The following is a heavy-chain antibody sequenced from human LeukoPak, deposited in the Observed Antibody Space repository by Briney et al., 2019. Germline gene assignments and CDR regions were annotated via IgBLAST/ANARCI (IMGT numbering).Heavy chain of an antibody. CDR1: GFTFSNYA. CDR3: AKGSRFGSTSSYYYMDV. J-gene: IGHJ6*03. CDR2: ISGSGFST. D-gene: IGHD2-2*01. Sequence: GGSLRLSCAASGFTFSNYAMSWVRQAPGKGLEWASAISGSGFSTQYADSVKGRFTISRDNSKNTLYLQMNSLRAEDTAVYYCAKGSRFGSTSSYYYMDVWGKGTTVTVSS. V-gene: IGHV3-23*01.